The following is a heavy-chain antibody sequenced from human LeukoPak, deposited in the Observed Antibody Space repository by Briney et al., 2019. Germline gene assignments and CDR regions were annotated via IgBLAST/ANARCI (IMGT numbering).Heavy chain of an antibody. J-gene: IGHJ6*02. D-gene: IGHD1-1*01. CDR2: ISAYNGNT. Sequence: ASVKVSCKASGYTFTSYGISWVRQAPGQGLEWMGWISAYNGNTNYAQKLQGRDTMTTDTSTSTAYMELRSLRSDDTAVYYCARGRNWRNYYYGMDVWGQGTTVTVSS. V-gene: IGHV1-18*01. CDR1: GYTFTSYG. CDR3: ARGRNWRNYYYGMDV.